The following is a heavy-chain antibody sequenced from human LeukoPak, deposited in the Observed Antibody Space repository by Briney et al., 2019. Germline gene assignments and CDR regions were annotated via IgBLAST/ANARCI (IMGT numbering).Heavy chain of an antibody. V-gene: IGHV1-2*02. CDR2: INSNSGDT. Sequence: ASVKVSCKASGFTFSGYYMQWVRQAPGQGLEWMGWINSNSGDTTYAQTFQGRVTMTRDTSISTFYMNLIGLRSDDTALYYCASGRSGGYGLDVWDQGTTVTVSS. CDR1: GFTFSGYY. CDR3: ASGRSGGYGLDV. D-gene: IGHD3-3*01. J-gene: IGHJ6*02.